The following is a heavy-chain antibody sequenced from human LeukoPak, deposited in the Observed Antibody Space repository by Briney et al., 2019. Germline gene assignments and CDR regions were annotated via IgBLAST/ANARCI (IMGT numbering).Heavy chain of an antibody. CDR1: GVSISSYY. CDR3: ARVEEGYGSGRRENYYYYYMDV. J-gene: IGHJ6*03. D-gene: IGHD3-10*01. Sequence: SETLSLTCTVSGVSISSYYWSWIRQPPGKGLEGVGYIYYSGSTNYKSSLKSRVTISVDTSKNQFSLKLRSVSAADTAVYYCARVEEGYGSGRRENYYYYYMDVWGKGTTVTISS. CDR2: IYYSGST. V-gene: IGHV4-59*01.